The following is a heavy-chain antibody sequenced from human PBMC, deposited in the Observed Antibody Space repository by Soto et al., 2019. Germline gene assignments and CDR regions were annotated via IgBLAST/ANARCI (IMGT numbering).Heavy chain of an antibody. Sequence: QVKLVESGGGVVQPGGYLRLSCAASGFGFDAYGIHWVRRAPGKGLEWVAVITYDGSHQYYRDSVKGRFTISRDNVRKTMFLQMDNVQPEDTAMYFCARGSQYNYGPLAYFDYWGQGTLGTVSS. CDR1: GFGFDAYG. D-gene: IGHD5-18*01. CDR3: ARGSQYNYGPLAYFDY. CDR2: ITYDGSHQ. J-gene: IGHJ4*02. V-gene: IGHV3-30*03.